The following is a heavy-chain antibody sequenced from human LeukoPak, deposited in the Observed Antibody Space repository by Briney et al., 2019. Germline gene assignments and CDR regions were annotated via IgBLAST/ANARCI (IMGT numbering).Heavy chain of an antibody. Sequence: GGSLRLSCAASRFIFSRYEMNWVRQAPGKGLEWVSYISSSGGTIYYADSVKGRFTISRDYAKNSLFLQMNSLRAEDTAVYYCARGRDSSGYYYERYFDYWGQGTLVTVSS. CDR1: RFIFSRYE. CDR3: ARGRDSSGYYYERYFDY. CDR2: ISSSGGTI. J-gene: IGHJ4*02. V-gene: IGHV3-48*03. D-gene: IGHD3-22*01.